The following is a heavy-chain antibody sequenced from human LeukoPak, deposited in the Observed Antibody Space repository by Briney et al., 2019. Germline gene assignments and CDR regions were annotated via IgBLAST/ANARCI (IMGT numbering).Heavy chain of an antibody. D-gene: IGHD1-1*01. CDR1: GGSISSSIYY. Sequence: SETLSLTCIVSGGSISSSIYYWAWVRQPPGKGLEWIGTVFYNGATQYSPSLRSRVTISIDTSTNQFSLKLTSVTAADTALYYCARERQGAFDIWGQGTMVTVSS. CDR2: VFYNGAT. V-gene: IGHV4-39*07. CDR3: ARERQGAFDI. J-gene: IGHJ3*02.